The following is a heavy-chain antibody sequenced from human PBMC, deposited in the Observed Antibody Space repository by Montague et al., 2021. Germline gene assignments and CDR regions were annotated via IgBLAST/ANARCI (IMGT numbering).Heavy chain of an antibody. Sequence: TIYYADSVKGRFTISRDNAKNSLYLQMNSLRAEDTAAYYCARIRKGADYWGQGTLVTVSS. J-gene: IGHJ4*02. CDR3: ARIRKGADY. V-gene: IGHV3-11*01. D-gene: IGHD3-16*01. CDR2: TI.